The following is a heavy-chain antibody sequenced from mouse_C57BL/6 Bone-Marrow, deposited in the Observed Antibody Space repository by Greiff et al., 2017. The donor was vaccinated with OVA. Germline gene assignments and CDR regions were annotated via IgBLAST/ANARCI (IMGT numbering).Heavy chain of an antibody. CDR2: INPGSGGT. J-gene: IGHJ3*01. D-gene: IGHD1-1*01. CDR1: GYAFTNYL. Sequence: QVQLQQSGAELVRPGTSVKVSCKASGYAFTNYLIEWVKQRPGQGLEWIGVINPGSGGTNYNEKFKGKATLTADKSSSTAYMQLSSLTSEDSAVYVCARNYYGSSAWFAYGGQGTLVTVSA. V-gene: IGHV1-54*01. CDR3: ARNYYGSSAWFAY.